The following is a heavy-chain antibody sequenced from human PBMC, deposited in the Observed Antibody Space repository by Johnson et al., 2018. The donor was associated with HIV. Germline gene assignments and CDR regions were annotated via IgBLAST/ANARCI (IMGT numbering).Heavy chain of an antibody. D-gene: IGHD3-22*01. CDR1: GFTFSNAW. V-gene: IGHV3-15*01. Sequence: VQLVESGGGLVKPGGSLRLSCAASGFTFSNAWMSWVRQAPGKGLEWVGRIKSKTDGGTTDYAAPVKGRFTISRDDSKNTLYLQMNSLKTEDTAVYYCTSERGRYYDSSNDAFDSWGQGTMVTVSS. CDR3: TSERGRYYDSSNDAFDS. CDR2: IKSKTDGGTT. J-gene: IGHJ3*02.